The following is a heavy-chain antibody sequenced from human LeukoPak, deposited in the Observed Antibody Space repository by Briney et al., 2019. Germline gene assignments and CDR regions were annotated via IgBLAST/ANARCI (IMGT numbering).Heavy chain of an antibody. Sequence: PSETLSLTCAVYGGSFSGYYWSWIRQPPGKGLEWIGEINHSGSTNYNPSLKSRVTISVDTSKNQFSLKLSSVTAADTAVYYCARGNQYYYDSSGPLGYYYYMDAWGKGTTVTVSS. D-gene: IGHD3-22*01. V-gene: IGHV4-34*01. CDR3: ARGNQYYYDSSGPLGYYYYMDA. CDR2: INHSGST. J-gene: IGHJ6*03. CDR1: GGSFSGYY.